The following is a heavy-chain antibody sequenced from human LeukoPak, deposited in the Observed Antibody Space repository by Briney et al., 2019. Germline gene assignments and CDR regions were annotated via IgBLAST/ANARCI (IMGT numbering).Heavy chain of an antibody. CDR1: GFTFSTYA. Sequence: GGSLRLSCAASGFTFSTYAMSWVRQIPGKGLEWVSAISGSDDGTYYADSVKGRFTISRDRSKNTVYLQMNGLRADDTAVYYCAKDDVAAFATGYMDVWGKGTTVTVSS. V-gene: IGHV3-23*01. D-gene: IGHD6-6*01. CDR2: ISGSDDGT. J-gene: IGHJ6*03. CDR3: AKDDVAAFATGYMDV.